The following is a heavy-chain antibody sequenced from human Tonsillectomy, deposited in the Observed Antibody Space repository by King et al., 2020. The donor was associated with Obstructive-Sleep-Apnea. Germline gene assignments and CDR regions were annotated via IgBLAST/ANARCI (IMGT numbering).Heavy chain of an antibody. Sequence: VQLVESGGGLVQPGGSLRLSCAASGFTFSSYWMHWVRQDPGKGLVWVSRINSDGSGTSYADSVKGRFTISRDNTKNTLYLQMNRLRAEDTAVYYCARDLSGSGWYGEYYFDYWGQGTLVTVSS. V-gene: IGHV3-74*01. CDR3: ARDLSGSGWYGEYYFDY. D-gene: IGHD6-19*01. CDR2: INSDGSGT. CDR1: GFTFSSYW. J-gene: IGHJ4*02.